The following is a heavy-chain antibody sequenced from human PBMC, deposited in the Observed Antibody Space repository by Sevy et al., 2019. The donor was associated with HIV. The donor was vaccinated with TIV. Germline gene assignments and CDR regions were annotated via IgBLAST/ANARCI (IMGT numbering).Heavy chain of an antibody. CDR1: GYTFTSYD. J-gene: IGHJ4*01. Sequence: ASVKVSCKASGYTFTSYDINWVRQATGQGLEWMGWMSPNSGNTDYAQKFQGRVTMTRNTSITTAYMELSSLRSEDTAVYYCARGRLTGIGFDYWGQGTLVTSPQ. V-gene: IGHV1-8*01. CDR2: MSPNSGNT. CDR3: ARGRLTGIGFDY. D-gene: IGHD7-27*01.